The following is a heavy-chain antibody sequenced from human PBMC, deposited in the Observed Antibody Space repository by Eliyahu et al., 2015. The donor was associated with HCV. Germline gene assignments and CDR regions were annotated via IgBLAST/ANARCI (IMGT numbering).Heavy chain of an antibody. D-gene: IGHD3-22*01. CDR3: AREGIYDSSGLGGSGNFDY. V-gene: IGHV4-31*03. CDR2: IYYSGST. Sequence: QVQLQESGPGLVKPSQTLSLTCTVXGGSISSGGYYWSWIRQHPGKGLEWIGYIYYSGSTYYNPSLKSRVTISVDTSKNQFSLKLSSVTAADTAVYYCAREGIYDSSGLGGSGNFDYWGQGTLVTVSS. J-gene: IGHJ4*02. CDR1: GGSISSGGYY.